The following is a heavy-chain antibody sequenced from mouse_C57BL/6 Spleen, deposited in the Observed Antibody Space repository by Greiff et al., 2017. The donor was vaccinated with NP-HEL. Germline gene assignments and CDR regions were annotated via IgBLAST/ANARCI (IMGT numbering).Heavy chain of an antibody. CDR3: ARLTGTRRFAY. V-gene: IGHV1-59*01. J-gene: IGHJ3*01. CDR2: IDPSDSYT. D-gene: IGHD4-1*01. Sequence: QVQLQQPGAELVRPGTSVKLSCKASGYTFTSYWMHWVKQRPGQGLEWIGVIDPSDSYTNYNQKFKGKATLTVDTSSSTAYMQLSSLTSEDSAVYYCARLTGTRRFAYWGQGTLVTVSA. CDR1: GYTFTSYW.